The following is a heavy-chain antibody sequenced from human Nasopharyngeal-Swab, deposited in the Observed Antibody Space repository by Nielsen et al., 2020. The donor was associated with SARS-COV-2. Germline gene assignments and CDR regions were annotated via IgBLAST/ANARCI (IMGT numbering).Heavy chain of an antibody. Sequence: GESLKISCAASGFTFSSYEMNWVRQAPGKGLEWVSYISSSGSTIYYADSVKGRFTISRDNAKNSLYLQMNSLRAEDTAVYYCAGGRAQLWSRVNGMDVWGQGTTVTVSS. CDR1: GFTFSSYE. J-gene: IGHJ6*02. CDR2: ISSSGSTI. V-gene: IGHV3-48*03. D-gene: IGHD5-18*01. CDR3: AGGRAQLWSRVNGMDV.